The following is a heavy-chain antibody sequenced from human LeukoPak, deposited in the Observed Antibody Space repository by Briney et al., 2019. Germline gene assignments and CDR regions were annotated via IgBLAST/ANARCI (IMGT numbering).Heavy chain of an antibody. CDR3: AKASCSGGSCYRAPSPSYHGMDV. J-gene: IGHJ6*02. CDR1: GFTFSSYA. D-gene: IGHD2-15*01. Sequence: GGSLRLSCAASGFTFSSYAMRWVRQAPGKGLEWVSLISGSGSSTYYADSVKGRFTISRDNSKNTLYLQMNSLRAEDTAVYYCAKASCSGGSCYRAPSPSYHGMDVWGQGTTVTVSS. CDR2: ISGSGSST. V-gene: IGHV3-23*01.